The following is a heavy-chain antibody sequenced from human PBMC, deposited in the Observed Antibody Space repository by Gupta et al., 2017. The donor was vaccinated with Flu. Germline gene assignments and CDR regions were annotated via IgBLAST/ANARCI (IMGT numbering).Heavy chain of an antibody. J-gene: IGHJ4*02. Sequence: QVQLQESGPGLVKPSQTLSLTCSVSGASISSGSHYWSWIRQPAGRGLAWIGRIYTSGITTYNPSRNRRVTISVDTYTNQVSLRLTSVTAAEPXVXYCAREXYAAAGITSYFDSWGQGTLVTVSS. CDR3: AREXYAAAGITSYFDS. CDR2: IYTSGIT. V-gene: IGHV4-61*02. D-gene: IGHD2-15*01. CDR1: GASISSGSHY.